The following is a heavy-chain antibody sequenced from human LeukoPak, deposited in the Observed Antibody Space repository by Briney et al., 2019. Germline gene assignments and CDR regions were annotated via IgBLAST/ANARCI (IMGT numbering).Heavy chain of an antibody. CDR2: IYPGDSDT. Sequence: GASLQISCQGSGSSFTSYWIGWVRQLPGKGLEWMGIIYPGDSDTRYSPSFQGQVTISADKSISTAYLQWSSLKASDTAMYYCARRAGPTAYYFDYWGQGTLVTVSS. V-gene: IGHV5-51*01. CDR1: GSSFTSYW. D-gene: IGHD5-18*01. J-gene: IGHJ4*02. CDR3: ARRAGPTAYYFDY.